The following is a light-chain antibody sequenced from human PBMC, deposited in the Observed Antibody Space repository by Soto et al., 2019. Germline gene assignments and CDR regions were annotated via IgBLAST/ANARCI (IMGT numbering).Light chain of an antibody. CDR1: QSVSSY. CDR2: ETS. Sequence: EIVLTQSPATLSLSPGERATLSCRASQSVSSYLAWYQQKPGQSPRLLIYETSNRATGVPARFSGSGSGTDFILTISSLEPEDFAVYYCHQRETFGQGTKVEIK. J-gene: IGKJ1*01. CDR3: HQRET. V-gene: IGKV3-11*01.